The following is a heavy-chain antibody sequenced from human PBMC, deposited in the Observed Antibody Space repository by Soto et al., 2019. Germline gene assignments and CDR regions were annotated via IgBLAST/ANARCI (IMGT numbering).Heavy chain of an antibody. J-gene: IGHJ4*02. D-gene: IGHD1-26*01. CDR3: ARDVEGGSQWELRDY. CDR2: ISAYNGNT. CDR1: GYTFTSYG. Sequence: GASVKVSCKASGYTFTSYGISWVRQAPGQGLEWMGWISAYNGNTNYAQKLQGRVTMTTDTSTSTAYMELRSLRSDDTAVYYCARDVEGGSQWELRDYWGQGTLVTVSS. V-gene: IGHV1-18*01.